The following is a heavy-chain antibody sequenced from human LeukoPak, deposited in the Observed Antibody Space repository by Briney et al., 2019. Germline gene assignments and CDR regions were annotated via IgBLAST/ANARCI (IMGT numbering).Heavy chain of an antibody. D-gene: IGHD3-3*01. V-gene: IGHV3-7*01. J-gene: IGHJ6*03. Sequence: GGSLRLSCAASGFTFSSYWMSWVRQAPGKGLEWVANIKQDGSEKYYVDSVEGRFTISRDNAKNSLYLQMNSLRAEDTAVYYCARGLYDFWSGYSYYYYMDVWGKGTTVTVSS. CDR1: GFTFSSYW. CDR3: ARGLYDFWSGYSYYYYMDV. CDR2: IKQDGSEK.